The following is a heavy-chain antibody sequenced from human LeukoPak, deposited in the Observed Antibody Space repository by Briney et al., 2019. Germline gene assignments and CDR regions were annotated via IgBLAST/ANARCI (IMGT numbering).Heavy chain of an antibody. CDR3: ARDVASSSWYSD. V-gene: IGHV3-21*01. CDR2: ISSSSSYI. CDR1: GFTFSSYS. J-gene: IGHJ4*02. Sequence: PGGSLRLSCAASGFTFSSYSMNWVRQAPGKGLEWVSSISSSSSYIYYADSVKGRFTISRDNAKNSLYLQMNSLRAEDTAMYYCARDVASSSWYSDWGQGTLVTVSS. D-gene: IGHD6-13*01.